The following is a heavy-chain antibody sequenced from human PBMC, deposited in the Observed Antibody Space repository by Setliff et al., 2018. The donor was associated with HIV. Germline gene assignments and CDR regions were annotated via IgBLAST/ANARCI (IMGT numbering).Heavy chain of an antibody. Sequence: ASETLSLTCTVSGGSISSGSYYWSWIRQPAGKGLDWIGHIYTSGSTNYNPSLKSRVTISVDTSKNQFSLKLSSVTAADTAVFYCARSTLRLQAFDIWGQGTMVTVS. CDR3: ARSTLRLQAFDI. V-gene: IGHV4-61*09. D-gene: IGHD2-15*01. J-gene: IGHJ3*02. CDR1: GGSISSGSYY. CDR2: IYTSGST.